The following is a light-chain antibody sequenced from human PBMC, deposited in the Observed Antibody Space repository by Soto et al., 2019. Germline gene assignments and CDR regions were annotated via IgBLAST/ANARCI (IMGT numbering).Light chain of an antibody. Sequence: DIVMTQSPDSLAVSLGERATINCKSSQSVLYRSNKKNYLGWYQQKPGQPPKLLISRASARESGVPDRFSGSGSGTDFTLTISSLQAEDVAVYYCQQRSNWPPATFGQGTKLELK. V-gene: IGKV4-1*01. CDR1: QSVLYRSNKKNY. CDR2: RAS. J-gene: IGKJ2*01. CDR3: QQRSNWPPAT.